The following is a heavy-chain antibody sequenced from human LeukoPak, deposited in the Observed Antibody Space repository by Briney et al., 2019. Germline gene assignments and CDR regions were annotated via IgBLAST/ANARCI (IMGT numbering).Heavy chain of an antibody. Sequence: GGSLRLSCTASGFTFSSCNMNWVRQAPGKGLEWVSYISSSSSTIYYADSVKGRFTISRDNAKNSLYVQMNSLRDEDTAVYYCAREHSSSSGSVSDFWGQGTLVTVSS. V-gene: IGHV3-48*02. D-gene: IGHD6-6*01. CDR1: GFTFSSCN. J-gene: IGHJ4*02. CDR2: ISSSSSTI. CDR3: AREHSSSSGSVSDF.